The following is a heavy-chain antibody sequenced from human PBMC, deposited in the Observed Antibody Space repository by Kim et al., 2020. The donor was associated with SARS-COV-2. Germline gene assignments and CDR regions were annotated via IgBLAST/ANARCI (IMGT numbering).Heavy chain of an antibody. CDR3: ADPPNF. CDR1: GFTFTSYA. J-gene: IGHJ4*02. Sequence: GGSLRLSCAASGFTFTSYAMSWVRQAPGKGLEWVSTIDGSGGTTFDADSARGRFTISRDNSVNTVSLQMNSLRVDHTAVYYCADPPNFWGQGTLVTVSS. V-gene: IGHV3-23*01. CDR2: IDGSGGTT.